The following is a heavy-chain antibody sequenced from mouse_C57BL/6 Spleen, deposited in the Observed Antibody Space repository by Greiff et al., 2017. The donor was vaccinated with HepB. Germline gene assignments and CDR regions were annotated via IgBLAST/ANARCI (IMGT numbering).Heavy chain of an antibody. V-gene: IGHV1-26*01. CDR3: AREGLNDYDVAWFAY. CDR1: GYTFTDYY. Sequence: EVQLQQSGPELVKPGASVKISCKASGYTFTDYYMNWVKQSHGKSLEWIGDINPNNGGTSYNQKFKGKATLNVDKSSSTAYMELRSLTSEDSAVYYWAREGLNDYDVAWFAYWGQGTLVTVSA. D-gene: IGHD2-4*01. J-gene: IGHJ3*01. CDR2: INPNNGGT.